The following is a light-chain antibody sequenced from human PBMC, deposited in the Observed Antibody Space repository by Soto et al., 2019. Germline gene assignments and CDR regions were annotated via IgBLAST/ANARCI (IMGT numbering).Light chain of an antibody. CDR1: QSVSNSY. Sequence: EIVLTQSPGTLSLSPGERATLSCRASQSVSNSYLAWYQQKPGQAPRLLIYGASSRATGIPDRFSGSGSGTDLTLTISRLQPGDFAVYYCQKYGSAPGTCAGGTKVEI. J-gene: IGKJ4*01. CDR3: QKYGSAPGT. CDR2: GAS. V-gene: IGKV3-20*01.